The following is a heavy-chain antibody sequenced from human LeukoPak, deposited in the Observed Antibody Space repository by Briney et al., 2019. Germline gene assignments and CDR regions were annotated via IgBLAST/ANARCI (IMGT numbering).Heavy chain of an antibody. D-gene: IGHD5-12*01. J-gene: IGHJ3*02. CDR1: GFAFSGDN. CDR3: ARDRAIDIRAYDI. CDR2: IGTSSSYI. Sequence: GGSLRLSCAASGFAFSGDNMNWVRQAPGKGLEWASFIGTSSSYIKYADSVKGRFTISRDNAKNSLYLQMNSLRAEDTAMYFCARDRAIDIRAYDIWGQGTMVTVSS. V-gene: IGHV3-21*01.